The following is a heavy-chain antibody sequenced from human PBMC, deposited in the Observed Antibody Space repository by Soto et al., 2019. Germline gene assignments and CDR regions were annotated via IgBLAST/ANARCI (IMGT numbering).Heavy chain of an antibody. CDR3: ARDSYSSSWYQHLGY. J-gene: IGHJ4*02. D-gene: IGHD6-13*01. CDR2: IYTSGST. CDR1: GGSISSYY. Sequence: PSETLSLTCTVSGGSISSYYWSWIRQPAGKGLEWIGRIYTSGSTNYNPSLKSRVTMSVDTSKNQFSLKLSSVTAADTAVYYCARDSYSSSWYQHLGYWGQGTLVTVSS. V-gene: IGHV4-4*07.